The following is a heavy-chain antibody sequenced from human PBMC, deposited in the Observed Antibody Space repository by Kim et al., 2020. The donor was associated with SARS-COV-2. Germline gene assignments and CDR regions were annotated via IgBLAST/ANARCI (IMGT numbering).Heavy chain of an antibody. CDR3: ARGRRWQWLHYFDY. D-gene: IGHD6-19*01. J-gene: IGHJ4*02. V-gene: IGHV4-59*08. CDR2: IYYSGST. Sequence: SETLSLTCTVSGGSISSYYWSWIRQPPGKGLEWIGYIYYSGSTNYNPSLKSRVTISVDTSKNQFSLKLSSVTAADTAVYYCARGRRWQWLHYFDYWGQGT. CDR1: GGSISSYY.